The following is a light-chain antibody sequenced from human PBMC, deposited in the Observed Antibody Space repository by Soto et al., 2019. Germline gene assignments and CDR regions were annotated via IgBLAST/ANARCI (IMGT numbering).Light chain of an antibody. CDR3: QAWDSGTAVV. CDR2: QDS. CDR1: RLGDKY. Sequence: SYELTQPPSVSVSPGQTASITCSGGRLGDKYACWYQQKPGQSPVLVIYQDSNRPSGIPERFSGSNSGNTATLTISGTQAMDEADYYCQAWDSGTAVVFGGGTKLTVL. V-gene: IGLV3-1*01. J-gene: IGLJ2*01.